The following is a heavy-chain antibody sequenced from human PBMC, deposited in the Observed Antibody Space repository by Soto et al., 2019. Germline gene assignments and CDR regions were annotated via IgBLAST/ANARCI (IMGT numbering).Heavy chain of an antibody. CDR2: ISKDGSDE. CDR1: GFTFSNSG. Sequence: QVQLVESGGGVVQPGRSLRLSCAASGFTFSNSGMHWVRQAPGKGLEWLAIISKDGSDEHYGDSVSGRFTISRDDSKNTLYLQMDGLTAEDTAVYYCAKDSPSIAYWGRGTLVTVSS. V-gene: IGHV3-30*18. J-gene: IGHJ4*02. CDR3: AKDSPSIAY.